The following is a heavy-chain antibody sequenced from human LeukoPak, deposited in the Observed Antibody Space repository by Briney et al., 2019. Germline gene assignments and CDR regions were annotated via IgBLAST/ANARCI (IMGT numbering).Heavy chain of an antibody. CDR3: AKIRGSWLAYFDY. V-gene: IGHV3-23*01. D-gene: IGHD6-13*01. CDR2: ISHSGGGT. CDR1: GFTFSSYA. Sequence: GGSLRLSCAASGFTFSSYAISWVRQAPGKGLEWVSGISHSGGGTYYADSVKGRFTISRDNSKNTLYLQMNSLRAEDTAVYYCAKIRGSWLAYFDYWGQGTLVTVSS. J-gene: IGHJ4*02.